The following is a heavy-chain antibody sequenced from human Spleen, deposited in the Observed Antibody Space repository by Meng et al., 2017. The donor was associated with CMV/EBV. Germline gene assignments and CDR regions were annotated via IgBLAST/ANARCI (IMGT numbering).Heavy chain of an antibody. CDR2: ISRSSTYI. J-gene: IGHJ6*02. V-gene: IGHV3-21*01. Sequence: GESLKISCAASGFTFSRHGMNWVRQAPGKGLEWVSSISRSSTYIYYAGSVRGRFTVSRDNAKNSMYLQMSSLRAEDTAVYYCARDMGDYDICSGTFFGLDVWGQGTTVTVSS. CDR1: GFTFSRHG. CDR3: ARDMGDYDICSGTFFGLDV. D-gene: IGHD3-3*01.